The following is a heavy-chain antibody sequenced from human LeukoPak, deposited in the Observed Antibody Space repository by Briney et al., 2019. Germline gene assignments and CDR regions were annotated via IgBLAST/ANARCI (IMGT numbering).Heavy chain of an antibody. V-gene: IGHV4-34*01. J-gene: IGHJ4*02. D-gene: IGHD3-3*01. CDR1: GGSIRSYY. CDR2: ISHRGRT. Sequence: SETLSLTCTVSGGSIRSYYWSWIRQPPGKGLEWIGEISHRGRTHYNPSLKGRVTMSVDTSKNQFALEVDSVTAADTAVYYCARIPLYFLEPFDYWGQGILVTVSS. CDR3: ARIPLYFLEPFDY.